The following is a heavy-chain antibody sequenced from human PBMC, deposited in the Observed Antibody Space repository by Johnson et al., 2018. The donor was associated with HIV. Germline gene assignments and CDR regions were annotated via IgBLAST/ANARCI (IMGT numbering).Heavy chain of an antibody. D-gene: IGHD6-13*01. V-gene: IGHV3-30*02. Sequence: QVQLVESGGGVVQPGGSLRLSCAASGFTFSSYGMHWVRQAPGKGLEWVAFIQYDGSNKYYADSVKGRFTISRDNSKNTLYLQMNSLRAEDTAVYYCAKELGSSWYHYAFDIWGQGTMVTVSS. CDR3: AKELGSSWYHYAFDI. CDR2: IQYDGSNK. CDR1: GFTFSSYG. J-gene: IGHJ3*02.